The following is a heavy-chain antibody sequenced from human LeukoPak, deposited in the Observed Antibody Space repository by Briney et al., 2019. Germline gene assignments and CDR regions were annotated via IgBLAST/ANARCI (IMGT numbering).Heavy chain of an antibody. CDR3: AKFPKSENCFDY. D-gene: IGHD3-3*01. Sequence: GGSLRLSCTASGFIFRSYAMNWVRQAPGKGLEWVSTISSSGGSTYYADSVKGRFTISRDNSKNTLYLQMNSLRAEDTAIYYCAKFPKSENCFDYWGQGTLITVSS. CDR2: ISSSGGST. CDR1: GFIFRSYA. J-gene: IGHJ4*02. V-gene: IGHV3-23*01.